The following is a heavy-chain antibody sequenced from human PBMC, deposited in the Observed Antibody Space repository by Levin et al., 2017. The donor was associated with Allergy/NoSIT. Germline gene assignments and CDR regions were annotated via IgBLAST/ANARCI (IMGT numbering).Heavy chain of an antibody. V-gene: IGHV3-48*03. CDR2: ISSRGDTT. D-gene: IGHD1-1*01. Sequence: GGSLRLSCTPSGFTFSSYKFHWVRQAPGKGLEWVSYISSRGDTTYYADSVKGRFTNSRDNAKNSLYLQMNSLRAEDTAVYHCVREGKGSYNLDYWGQGTLVTVSS. CDR1: GFTFSSYK. CDR3: VREGKGSYNLDY. J-gene: IGHJ4*02.